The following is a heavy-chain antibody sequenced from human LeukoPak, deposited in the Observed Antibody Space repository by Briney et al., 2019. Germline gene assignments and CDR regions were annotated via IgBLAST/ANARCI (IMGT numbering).Heavy chain of an antibody. CDR1: GFTFSPYV. J-gene: IGHJ2*01. CDR2: ITRGDSST. CDR3: ARSQGGTMSLRHFDL. Sequence: GGSLRLSCAASGFTFSPYVMNWVRQAPGKGLEWVSSITRGDSSTYADSVKGRFTISRDNSKNTVYLQMNSLRAEDTAVYYCARSQGGTMSLRHFDLWGRGTLVTVSS. V-gene: IGHV3-23*01. D-gene: IGHD3-22*01.